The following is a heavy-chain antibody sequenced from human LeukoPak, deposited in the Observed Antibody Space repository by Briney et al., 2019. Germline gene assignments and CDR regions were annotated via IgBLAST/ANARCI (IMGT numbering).Heavy chain of an antibody. V-gene: IGHV3-23*01. J-gene: IGHJ4*02. CDR1: GFTFSSYA. D-gene: IGHD3-22*01. CDR2: ISGSGGST. CDR3: AGDSSGYYYAPSYYFDY. Sequence: GGSLRLSCAASGFTFSSYAMSWVRQAPGRGLEWVSAISGSGGSTYYADSVKGRFTISRDNSKNTLYLQMNSLRAEDTAVYYCAGDSSGYYYAPSYYFDYWGQGTLVTVSS.